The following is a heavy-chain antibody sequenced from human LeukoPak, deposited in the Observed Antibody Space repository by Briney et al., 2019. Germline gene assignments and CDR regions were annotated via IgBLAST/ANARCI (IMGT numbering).Heavy chain of an antibody. CDR1: GFTFSSYG. V-gene: IGHV3-30*02. CDR3: AKSITMIVVAQIDY. J-gene: IGHJ4*02. Sequence: GGSLRLSCAASGFTFSSYGMHWVRQAPGKGLEWVAFIRYDGSNKYYADSVKGRFTISRDNSKNTLYLQMNSLRAEDTAVYYCAKSITMIVVAQIDYWGQGTLVTVSS. D-gene: IGHD3-22*01. CDR2: IRYDGSNK.